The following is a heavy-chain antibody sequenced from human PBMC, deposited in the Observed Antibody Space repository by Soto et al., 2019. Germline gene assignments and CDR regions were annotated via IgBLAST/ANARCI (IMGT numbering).Heavy chain of an antibody. CDR2: IYSGGST. Sequence: EVQLVESGGGLVQPGGSLRLSCAASGFSVNSDYMTWVRQAPGKGLEWVSVIYSGGSTYYTDSVKGRFTMSRDNSKNTLYLQMSSLRAEDTAVYSCARAPLYGGPAYWGQGTLVNVSS. D-gene: IGHD4-17*01. J-gene: IGHJ4*02. CDR3: ARAPLYGGPAY. CDR1: GFSVNSDY. V-gene: IGHV3-66*01.